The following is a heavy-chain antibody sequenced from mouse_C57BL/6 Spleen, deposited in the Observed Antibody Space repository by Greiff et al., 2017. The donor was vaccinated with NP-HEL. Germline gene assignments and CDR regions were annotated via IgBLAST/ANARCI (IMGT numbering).Heavy chain of an antibody. CDR1: GFNIKDYY. CDR2: IDPEDGAT. D-gene: IGHD2-4*01. CDR3: ARGYDYGGFAY. V-gene: IGHV14-2*01. Sequence: VQLKQSGAELVKPGASVKLSCTASGFNIKDYYMHWVKQRTEQGLEWIGRIDPEDGATKYAPKFQGKATITADTSSNTAYLQLSSLTSEDTAVYYCARGYDYGGFAYWGQGTLVTVSA. J-gene: IGHJ3*01.